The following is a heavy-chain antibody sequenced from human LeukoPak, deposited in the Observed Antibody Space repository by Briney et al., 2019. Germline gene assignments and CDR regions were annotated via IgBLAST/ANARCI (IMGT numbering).Heavy chain of an antibody. D-gene: IGHD5-12*01. J-gene: IGHJ4*02. CDR1: GYTFTDHY. V-gene: IGHV1-69-2*01. Sequence: ASVKISCKVSGYTFTDHYLHWVQQAPGKGLEWVGLVDPEDGKTTYAEKFQGRVTITADTSTATAYMELSSLRSEDTAVYYCAMGIIATTRVDYWGQGTLVTVSS. CDR3: AMGIIATTRVDY. CDR2: VDPEDGKT.